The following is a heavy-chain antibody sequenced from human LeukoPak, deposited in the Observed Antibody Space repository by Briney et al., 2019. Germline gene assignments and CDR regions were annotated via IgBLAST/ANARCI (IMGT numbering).Heavy chain of an antibody. D-gene: IGHD5-18*01. V-gene: IGHV1-69*05. CDR3: ARNRYSYGYPPYYFDY. Sequence: ASVKVSCKASGGTFSSYAISWVRQAPGQGLEWMGGIIPIFGTANYAQKFQGRVTITTDESTSTAYMELSSLRSEDTAVYYCARNRYSYGYPPYYFDYWGQGTLVTVSS. CDR2: IIPIFGTA. CDR1: GGTFSSYA. J-gene: IGHJ4*02.